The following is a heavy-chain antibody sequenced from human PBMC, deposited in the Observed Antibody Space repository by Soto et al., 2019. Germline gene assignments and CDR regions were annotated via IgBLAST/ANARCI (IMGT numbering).Heavy chain of an antibody. CDR1: GYSFTSYW. D-gene: IGHD3-3*01. V-gene: IGHV5-51*01. Sequence: GESLKISCKGSGYSFTSYWIGWVRQMPGKGLEWMGIIYPGDSDTRYSPSFQGQVPNSADKSISTAYLQWSSLKASDTAMYYCARLREGTYYDFWSGYYANWFDPWGQGTLVTVSS. CDR3: ARLREGTYYDFWSGYYANWFDP. J-gene: IGHJ5*02. CDR2: IYPGDSDT.